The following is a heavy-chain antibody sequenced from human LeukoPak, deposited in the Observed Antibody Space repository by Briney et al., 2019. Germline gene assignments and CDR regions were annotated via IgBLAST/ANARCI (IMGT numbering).Heavy chain of an antibody. Sequence: GGSLRLSCAASGFTFSSYSMNWVRQAPGKGLEWVSSISSSSSYIYYEDSVKGRFTISRGNAKNSLYLQMNSLRAEDTAVYYCARMQLVRGIAFDYWGQGTLVTVSS. CDR1: GFTFSSYS. CDR3: ARMQLVRGIAFDY. D-gene: IGHD6-6*01. CDR2: ISSSSSYI. J-gene: IGHJ4*02. V-gene: IGHV3-21*01.